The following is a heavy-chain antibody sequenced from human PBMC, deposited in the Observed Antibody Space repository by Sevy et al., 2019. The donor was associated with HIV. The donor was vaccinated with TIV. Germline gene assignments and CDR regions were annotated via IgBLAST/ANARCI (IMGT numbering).Heavy chain of an antibody. CDR1: GLTFSNAW. CDR2: IKSKTDGGTT. D-gene: IGHD3-22*01. Sequence: GGSLRLSCAASGLTFSNAWMSWVRQAPGKGLEWVGRIKSKTDGGTTDYAAPVKGRFTISRDDSKNTLYLQMNSLKTEDTAVYYCTTPLLYYYDSSGYYYWGQGTLVTVSS. J-gene: IGHJ4*02. CDR3: TTPLLYYYDSSGYYY. V-gene: IGHV3-15*01.